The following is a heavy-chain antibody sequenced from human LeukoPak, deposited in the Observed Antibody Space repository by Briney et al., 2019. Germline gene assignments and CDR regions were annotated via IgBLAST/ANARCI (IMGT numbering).Heavy chain of an antibody. CDR2: ISGSGGST. Sequence: GRSLRLSCAASGFTFDDYAMHWVRQAPGKGLEWVSAISGSGGSTYYADSVKGRFTISRDNSKNTLYLQMNSLRAEDTAVYYCAKDTGYCSGGSCSDVGPWFDPWGQGTLVTVSS. J-gene: IGHJ5*02. V-gene: IGHV3-23*01. D-gene: IGHD2-15*01. CDR3: AKDTGYCSGGSCSDVGPWFDP. CDR1: GFTFDDYA.